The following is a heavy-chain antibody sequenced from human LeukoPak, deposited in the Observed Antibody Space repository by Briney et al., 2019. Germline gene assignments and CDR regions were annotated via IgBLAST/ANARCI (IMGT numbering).Heavy chain of an antibody. CDR2: IRYDGSNK. CDR1: GFTFSSYG. CDR3: AKDITIFGVFYYFDY. D-gene: IGHD3-3*01. Sequence: PGGSLRLSCAASGFTFSSYGMHWVRRAPGKGLEWVAFIRYDGSNKYYADSVKGRFTISRDNSKDTLYLQMNSLRAEDTAVYYCAKDITIFGVFYYFDYWGQGTLVTVSS. V-gene: IGHV3-30*02. J-gene: IGHJ4*02.